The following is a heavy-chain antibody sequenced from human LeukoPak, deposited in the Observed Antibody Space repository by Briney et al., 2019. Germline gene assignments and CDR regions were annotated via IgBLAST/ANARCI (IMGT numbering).Heavy chain of an antibody. CDR2: ISGGNT. J-gene: IGHJ6*02. CDR3: APRSGGMDV. CDR1: GLTLSSYA. Sequence: PGGSLRLSCAGSGLTLSSYAMSWVRQAPGEGLEWVSGISGGNTYYADSVKGRFTISRDNSKNTLYLQMNSLRAEDTAVYYCAPRSGGMDVWGRGTTVTVS. V-gene: IGHV3-23*01.